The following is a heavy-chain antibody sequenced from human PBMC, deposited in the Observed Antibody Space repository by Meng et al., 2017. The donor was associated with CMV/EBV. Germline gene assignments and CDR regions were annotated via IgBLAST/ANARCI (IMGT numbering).Heavy chain of an antibody. D-gene: IGHD3-22*01. CDR1: GFSLSTSGVG. V-gene: IGHV2-5*02. CDR2: IYWDDDK. CDR3: ARLYDSSGYYLGYFDY. J-gene: IGHJ4*02. Sequence: QIPLKEAGPTLVKPTQNLTLTCTFSGFSLSTSGVGVGWIRQPPGKALEWLALIYWDDDKRYSPSLKSRLTITKDTSKNQVVLTMTNMDPVDTATYYCARLYDSSGYYLGYFDYWGQGTLVTVSS.